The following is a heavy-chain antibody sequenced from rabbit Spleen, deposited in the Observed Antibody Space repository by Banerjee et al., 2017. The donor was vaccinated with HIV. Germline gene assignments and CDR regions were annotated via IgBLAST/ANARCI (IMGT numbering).Heavy chain of an antibody. D-gene: IGHD4-1*01. CDR1: GFDFSSSDY. CDR2: IYTDGSGDT. Sequence: QSLEESGGDLVKPGASLTLTCKASGFDFSSSDYMCWVRQAPGKGLEWIACIYTDGSGDTYAASWAKGRFTISKTSSTTVTLQMTSLTAADTATYFCARETSSGWGIVSFYFTLWGPGTLVTVS. V-gene: IGHV1S40*01. CDR3: ARETSSGWGIVSFYFTL. J-gene: IGHJ4*01.